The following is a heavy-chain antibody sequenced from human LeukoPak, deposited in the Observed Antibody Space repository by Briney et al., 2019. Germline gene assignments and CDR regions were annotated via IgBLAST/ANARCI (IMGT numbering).Heavy chain of an antibody. CDR3: ARSVLAVAGDFDY. Sequence: GGSLRLTCAASGFTFSSYSMNWVRQAPGKGLEWVSSISSSSSYIYYADSVKGRFTISRDNAKNSLYLQMNSLRAEDTAVYYCARSVLAVAGDFDYWGQGTLVTVSS. J-gene: IGHJ4*02. V-gene: IGHV3-21*01. CDR2: ISSSSSYI. CDR1: GFTFSSYS. D-gene: IGHD6-19*01.